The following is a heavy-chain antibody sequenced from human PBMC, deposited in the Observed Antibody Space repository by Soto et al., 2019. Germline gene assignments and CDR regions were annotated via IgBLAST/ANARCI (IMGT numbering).Heavy chain of an antibody. CDR1: GVSVYNKTAS. Sequence: LSLTCSISGVSVYNKTASWNPISQCPGTGVEGLGRTYFSSKWYNDYADSEKSRVIINPDTSNNQFSLQLNSVTPEDTAVYFCAKGDNLGPKTGYAFDPWGQGIMVTVSS. V-gene: IGHV6-1*01. CDR3: AKGDNLGPKTGYAFDP. CDR2: TYFSSKWYN. D-gene: IGHD5-12*01. J-gene: IGHJ5*02.